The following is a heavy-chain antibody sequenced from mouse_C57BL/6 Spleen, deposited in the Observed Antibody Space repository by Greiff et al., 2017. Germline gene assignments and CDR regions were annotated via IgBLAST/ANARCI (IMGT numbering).Heavy chain of an antibody. CDR3: AREGDSSGYAGAY. J-gene: IGHJ3*01. CDR1: GYTFTSYW. D-gene: IGHD3-2*02. CDR2: IHPNSGST. V-gene: IGHV1-64*01. Sequence: QVQLQQPGAELVKPGASVKLSCKASGYTFTSYWMHWVKQRPGQGLEWIGMIHPNSGSTNYNEKFKSKATLTVDKSSSTAYMQLSSLTSEDSAVYYCAREGDSSGYAGAYWGQGTLVTVSA.